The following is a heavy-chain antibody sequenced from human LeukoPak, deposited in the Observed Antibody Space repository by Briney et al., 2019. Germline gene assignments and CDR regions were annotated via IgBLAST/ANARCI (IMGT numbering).Heavy chain of an antibody. V-gene: IGHV1-2*06. CDR2: INTNSGDT. CDR1: GYTFTGYF. D-gene: IGHD7-27*01. CDR3: ARDLSSTSNWELDY. J-gene: IGHJ4*02. Sequence: ASVKVSCKASGYTFTGYFMHWVRQAPGQGLEWMGRINTNSGDTNYAQNFQGRVTMTRDTSISTAYMELSRLRSDDTAVYYCARDLSSTSNWELDYWGQGTLVTVSS.